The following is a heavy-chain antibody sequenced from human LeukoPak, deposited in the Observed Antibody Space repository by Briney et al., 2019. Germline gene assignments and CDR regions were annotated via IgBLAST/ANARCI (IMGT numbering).Heavy chain of an antibody. CDR2: INHSGST. CDR1: GGSFSGYY. CDR3: ARYDILTGSDY. Sequence: PSETLSLTCAVYGGSFSGYYWSWIRQPPGKGLEWIGEINHSGSTNYNPSLKSRVTISVDTSKNQFSLKLSSVTAADTAVYYCARYDILTGSDYWGPGTLVTVSS. D-gene: IGHD3-9*01. V-gene: IGHV4-34*01. J-gene: IGHJ4*02.